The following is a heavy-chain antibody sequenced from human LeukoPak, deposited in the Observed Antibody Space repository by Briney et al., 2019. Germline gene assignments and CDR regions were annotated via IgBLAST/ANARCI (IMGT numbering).Heavy chain of an antibody. J-gene: IGHJ3*02. V-gene: IGHV4-31*03. CDR2: IYYSGST. CDR1: GGSISSGGYY. D-gene: IGHD3-10*01. Sequence: SQTLSLTCTVSGGSISSGGYYCSWIRQHPGKGLEWIGYIYYSGSTYYNPSLKSRVTISVDTSKSQFSLKLSSVTAADTAVYYCARDWAMVRGVMGHAFDIWGQGTMVTVSS. CDR3: ARDWAMVRGVMGHAFDI.